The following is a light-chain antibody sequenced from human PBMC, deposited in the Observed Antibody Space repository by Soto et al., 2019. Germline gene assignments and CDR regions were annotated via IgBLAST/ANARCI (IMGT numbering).Light chain of an antibody. Sequence: SYELTQPPPVSVSPGQTASITCSGDKLGDKYACWYQQKPGQSPVLVIYGDSKRPSGIPERFSGSNSGNTATLTISGTQAMDEADYYCQAWDSSTGVVFGGGTKLTVL. V-gene: IGLV3-1*01. CDR3: QAWDSSTGVV. CDR1: KLGDKY. J-gene: IGLJ2*01. CDR2: GDS.